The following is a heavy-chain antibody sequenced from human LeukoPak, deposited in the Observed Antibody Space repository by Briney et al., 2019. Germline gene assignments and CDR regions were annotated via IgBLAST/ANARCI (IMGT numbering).Heavy chain of an antibody. CDR3: ARRSLKLWRNELSLRY. CDR2: MNPNSGNT. Sequence: ASVKVSCKAPGYTFTSYDINWVRQATGQGLEWMGWMNPNSGNTGYAQKFQGRVTMTRNTSISTAYMELSSLRSEDTAVYYCARRSLKLWRNELSLRYWGQGTLVTVSS. D-gene: IGHD2-21*01. V-gene: IGHV1-8*01. J-gene: IGHJ4*02. CDR1: GYTFTSYD.